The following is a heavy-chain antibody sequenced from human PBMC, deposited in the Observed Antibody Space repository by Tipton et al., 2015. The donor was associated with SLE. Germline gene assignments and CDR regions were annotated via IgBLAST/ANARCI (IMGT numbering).Heavy chain of an antibody. CDR2: ISYSGST. J-gene: IGHJ4*02. V-gene: IGHV4-34*09. D-gene: IGHD3-22*01. Sequence: TLSLTCAVYGGSFSGYYCSWIRQSPGKGLEWIGYISYSGSTNYNSSLKSRLTISVDTSKNQFSLKLSSVTAADTAVYYCARDEYRYDTTGYHLLGHFDFWGQGTLVTVSS. CDR3: ARDEYRYDTTGYHLLGHFDF. CDR1: GGSFSGYY.